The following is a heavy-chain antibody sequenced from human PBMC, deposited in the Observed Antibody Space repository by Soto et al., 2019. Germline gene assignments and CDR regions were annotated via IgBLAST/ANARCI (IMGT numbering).Heavy chain of an antibody. CDR3: ARDLGELEYCGGDCYTTHFDY. Sequence: ASVKGSCKASGYTFTSYGISWVRQAPGQGLEWMGWISAYNGNTNYAQKLQGRVTMTTDTSTSTAYMELRSLRSDDTAVYYCARDLGELEYCGGDCYTTHFDYWGQGTLVTVSS. CDR1: GYTFTSYG. CDR2: ISAYNGNT. J-gene: IGHJ4*02. D-gene: IGHD2-21*02. V-gene: IGHV1-18*01.